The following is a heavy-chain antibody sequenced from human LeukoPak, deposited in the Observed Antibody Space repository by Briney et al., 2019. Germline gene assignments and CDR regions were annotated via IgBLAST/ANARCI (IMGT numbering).Heavy chain of an antibody. CDR1: GYTFTGYY. Sequence: ASVKVSCKASGYTFTGYYMHWVRQAPGQGLEWMGWINPNSGGTNYAQKFQGRVTMTRDTSISTAYMELSGLRSDDTAVYYCARDNSSSWAAEYFQHWGQGTLVTVSS. V-gene: IGHV1-2*02. D-gene: IGHD6-13*01. CDR3: ARDNSSSWAAEYFQH. J-gene: IGHJ1*01. CDR2: INPNSGGT.